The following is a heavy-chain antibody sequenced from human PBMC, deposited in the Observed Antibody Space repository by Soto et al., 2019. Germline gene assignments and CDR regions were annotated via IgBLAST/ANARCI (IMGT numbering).Heavy chain of an antibody. V-gene: IGHV4-31*03. CDR2: IYYSGST. D-gene: IGHD6-13*01. Sequence: SETLSLTCTVSGGSISSGGYYWSWIRQHPGKGLEWIGYIYYSGSTYYNPSLKSRVTISVDTSKNQFSLKLSSVTAADTAVYYCARGHLRGSIEAAGTDAGGFDPWGQGTLVTVSS. CDR3: ARGHLRGSIEAAGTDAGGFDP. J-gene: IGHJ5*02. CDR1: GGSISSGGYY.